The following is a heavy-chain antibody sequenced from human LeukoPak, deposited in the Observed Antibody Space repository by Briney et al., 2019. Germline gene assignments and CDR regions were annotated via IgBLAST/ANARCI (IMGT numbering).Heavy chain of an antibody. CDR3: AEDIGGISYAADN. D-gene: IGHD2-2*01. J-gene: IGHJ4*02. CDR2: ISGDGGTT. V-gene: IGHV3-43*02. CDR1: GFTFDNYA. Sequence: GGSLRLSCAASGFTFDNYAMHWVRQAPGKGLEWVSLISGDGGTTYYADSVKGRFTISRDNSKNSLYLQMNSLRTEDTALYYCAEDIGGISYAADNWGQGTLVTVSS.